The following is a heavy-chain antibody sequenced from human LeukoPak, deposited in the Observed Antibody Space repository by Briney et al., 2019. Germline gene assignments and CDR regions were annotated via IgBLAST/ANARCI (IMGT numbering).Heavy chain of an antibody. CDR3: TTNNRDYDVLTGYLQPDY. D-gene: IGHD3-9*01. Sequence: GGSLRLSCAASGFSFSNAWMSWVRQAPGKGLEWVGRIKSKIDGGTTDYAAPVKGRFTISRDDSKNTLYVQMNSLQIEDTAIYYCTTNNRDYDVLTGYLQPDYWGQGTLVTVSS. CDR2: IKSKIDGGTT. V-gene: IGHV3-15*01. J-gene: IGHJ4*02. CDR1: GFSFSNAW.